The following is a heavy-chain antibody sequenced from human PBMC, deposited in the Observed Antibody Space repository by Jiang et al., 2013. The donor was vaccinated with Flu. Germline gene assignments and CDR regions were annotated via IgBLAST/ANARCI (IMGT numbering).Heavy chain of an antibody. D-gene: IGHD2-2*01. Sequence: SGLVKPSGTLSLICGVSGGSISSNTWWGWVRQTPGKGLEWIGEMYYTGSTYYNPSLKSRVTISVDTSKNQFSLKLSSVTAADTAVYYCARVVVVPAAGLRMDVWGQGTTVTVSS. CDR1: GGSISSNTW. CDR2: MYYTGST. J-gene: IGHJ6*02. CDR3: ARVVVVPAAGLRMDV. V-gene: IGHV4-4*02.